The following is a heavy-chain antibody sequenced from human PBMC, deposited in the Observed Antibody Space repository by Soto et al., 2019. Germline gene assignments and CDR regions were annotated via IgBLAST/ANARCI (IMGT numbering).Heavy chain of an antibody. Sequence: PRGSLRLSCAASVFTFSIYGMSWFRQVPGKGLEWVSTISDSGDSAYYADSVKGRFTISRDNSQNTLYLQMNSLRAEDTAVYYCARPYGGKIGDAPDLWGQGTMVTVSS. CDR1: VFTFSIYG. CDR2: ISDSGDSA. CDR3: ARPYGGKIGDAPDL. D-gene: IGHD2-15*01. J-gene: IGHJ3*01. V-gene: IGHV3-23*01.